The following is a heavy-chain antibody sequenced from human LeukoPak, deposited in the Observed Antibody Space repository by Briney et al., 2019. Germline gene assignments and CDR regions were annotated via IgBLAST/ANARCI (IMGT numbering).Heavy chain of an antibody. CDR2: IDSTGST. CDR1: GILVSSNY. CDR3: ARRERLGYSYGRGTLDI. D-gene: IGHD5-18*01. J-gene: IGHJ3*02. V-gene: IGHV3-66*01. Sequence: GGSLRLSCVASGILVSSNYMSWVRQAPGKGLERVSFIDSTGSTYYADSVKGRFTISRDNSRNTLYLQMNSLRVEDTAVYYCARRERLGYSYGRGTLDIWGQGTMVTVSS.